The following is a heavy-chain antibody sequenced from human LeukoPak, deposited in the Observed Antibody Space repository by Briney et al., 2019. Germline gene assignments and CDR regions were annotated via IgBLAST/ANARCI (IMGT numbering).Heavy chain of an antibody. Sequence: PGGSLRLSCAASGFTFSSYGMHWVRQAPGKGLEWVAVIWYDGSNKYYADSVKGRYTISRDNSKNTLYLQMNSLRAEDTAVYYCARGKGSSWNFDYWGQGTLVTVSS. D-gene: IGHD6-13*01. J-gene: IGHJ4*02. CDR1: GFTFSSYG. CDR3: ARGKGSSWNFDY. CDR2: IWYDGSNK. V-gene: IGHV3-33*01.